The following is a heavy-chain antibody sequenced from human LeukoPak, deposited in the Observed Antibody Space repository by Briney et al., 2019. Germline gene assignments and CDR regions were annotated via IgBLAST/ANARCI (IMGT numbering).Heavy chain of an antibody. V-gene: IGHV3-7*01. CDR1: GFTFSSYW. D-gene: IGHD6-19*01. CDR2: IKQDGSEK. J-gene: IGHJ6*02. CDR3: ARAKWLVRYGMDV. Sequence: GGSLRLSCVAPGFTFSSYWMSWVRQAPGKGLEWVANIKQDGSEKYYVNSVKGRFTISRDNAKNSLYLQMNSLRAEDTAVYYCARAKWLVRYGMDVWGQGTTVTVSS.